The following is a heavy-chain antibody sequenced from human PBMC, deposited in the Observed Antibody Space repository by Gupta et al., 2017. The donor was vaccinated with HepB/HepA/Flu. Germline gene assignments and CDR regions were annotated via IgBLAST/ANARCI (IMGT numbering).Heavy chain of an antibody. J-gene: IGHJ3*02. CDR1: GGTFSSYA. Sequence: QVQLVQSGAEVKKPGSSVKVSCKASGGTFSSYAISWVRQAPGQGLEWMGRIIPILGIANYAQKFQGRVTITADKSTSTAYMELSSLRSEDTAVYYCARTILYGDAPFDIWGQGTMVTVSS. V-gene: IGHV1-69*04. CDR2: IIPILGIA. CDR3: ARTILYGDAPFDI. D-gene: IGHD3-3*01.